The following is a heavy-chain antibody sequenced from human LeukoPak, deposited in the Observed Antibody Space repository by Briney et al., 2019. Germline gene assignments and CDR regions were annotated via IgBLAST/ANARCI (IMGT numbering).Heavy chain of an antibody. V-gene: IGHV1-2*06. CDR3: AREDRHMNWFDP. J-gene: IGHJ5*02. CDR1: GYTFTGYY. CDR2: INPNSGGT. Sequence: ASVKVSCKASGYTFTGYYMHWVRQAPGQGLEWMGRINPNSGGTNYAQKLQGRVTMTTDTSTSTAYMELRSLRSDDTAVYYCAREDRHMNWFDPWGQGTLVTVSS.